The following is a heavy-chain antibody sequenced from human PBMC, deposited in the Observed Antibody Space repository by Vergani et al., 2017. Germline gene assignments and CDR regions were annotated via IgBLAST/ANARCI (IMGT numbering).Heavy chain of an antibody. D-gene: IGHD3-16*01. CDR3: ASGKYYSDSTSHFRGRYFDV. Sequence: QMQLQESGPGLVKASETLSLTCTVSGDSIISRSYYWGWIRKPPGKGLEWIGSIYNSGNGDSSSSLKSRVTISADTSKNQSSLRLTSVTAADTAVYYCASGKYYSDSTSHFRGRYFDVWGRGTLVTGPS. CDR1: GDSIISRSYY. J-gene: IGHJ2*01. CDR2: IYNSGNG. V-gene: IGHV4-39*01.